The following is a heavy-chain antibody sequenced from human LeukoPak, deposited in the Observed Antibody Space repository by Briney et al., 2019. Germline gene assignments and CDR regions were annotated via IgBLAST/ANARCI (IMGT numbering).Heavy chain of an antibody. Sequence: KPSETLSLTCTVSGGSISSYYWSRIRQPAGKGLEWIGRIYTSGSTNYNPSLKSRVTMSVDTSKNQFSLKLSSVTAADMAVYYCASTYYDFWSGYSYLDYWGQGTLVTVSS. CDR3: ASTYYDFWSGYSYLDY. CDR1: GGSISSYY. J-gene: IGHJ4*02. D-gene: IGHD3-3*01. CDR2: IYTSGST. V-gene: IGHV4-4*07.